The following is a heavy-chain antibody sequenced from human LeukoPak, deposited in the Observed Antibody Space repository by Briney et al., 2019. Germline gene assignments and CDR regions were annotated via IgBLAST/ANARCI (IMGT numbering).Heavy chain of an antibody. Sequence: EASVKVSCKASGYTFTSYGISWVRQAPGQGLEWMGWISAYNGNTNYAQKLQGRVTMTTDTSTSTAYMELRSLRSDDTAVYYCARDRGGYPTGNFDYWGQGTLVTVSS. D-gene: IGHD3-22*01. CDR1: GYTFTSYG. CDR2: ISAYNGNT. J-gene: IGHJ4*02. V-gene: IGHV1-18*01. CDR3: ARDRGGYPTGNFDY.